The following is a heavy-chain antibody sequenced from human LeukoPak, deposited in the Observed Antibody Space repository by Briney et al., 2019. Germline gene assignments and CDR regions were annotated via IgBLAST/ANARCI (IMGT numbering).Heavy chain of an antibody. CDR3: ARHTLEAVAGKGLDY. CDR1: GDSISTSNSY. J-gene: IGHJ4*02. D-gene: IGHD6-19*01. V-gene: IGHV4-39*01. Sequence: PSETLSLTCTVSGDSISTSNSYWGWIRQPPGKGPEWIGEINHSGSTSYNPSLKSRVTISVDTSKNQFSLKLSSVTAADTAVYYCARHTLEAVAGKGLDYWGQGTLVTVSS. CDR2: INHSGST.